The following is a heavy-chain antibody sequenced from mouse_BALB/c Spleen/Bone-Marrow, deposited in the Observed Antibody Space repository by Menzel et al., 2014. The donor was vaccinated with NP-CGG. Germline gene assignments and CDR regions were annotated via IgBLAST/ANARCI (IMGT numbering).Heavy chain of an antibody. CDR1: GFSLTSYD. J-gene: IGHJ3*01. CDR2: IWTGGGT. V-gene: IGHV2-9-2*01. CDR3: VRGGYYSWFAY. D-gene: IGHD2-3*01. Sequence: VMLVESGPGLVAPSQSLSITCTVSGFSLTSYDIGWIRQPPGKGLEWLGVIWTGGGTNYNSAFMSRLSISKDNSKSQVFLKMNSLQTDDTAIYYCVRGGYYSWFAYWGQGTLVTVSA.